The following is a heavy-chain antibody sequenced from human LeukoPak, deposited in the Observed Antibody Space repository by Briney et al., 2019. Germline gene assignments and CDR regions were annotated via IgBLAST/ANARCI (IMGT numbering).Heavy chain of an antibody. V-gene: IGHV1-2*02. CDR3: ARSTTVVTPDWFDP. CDR1: GYTFTGYY. D-gene: IGHD4-23*01. CDR2: INPNSGGT. Sequence: GASVKVSCNASGYTFTGYYMHWVRQAPGQGLEWMGWINPNSGGTNYAQKFQGRVTMTRDTSISTAYMELSRLRSDDTAVYYCARSTTVVTPDWFDPWGQGTLVTVSS. J-gene: IGHJ5*02.